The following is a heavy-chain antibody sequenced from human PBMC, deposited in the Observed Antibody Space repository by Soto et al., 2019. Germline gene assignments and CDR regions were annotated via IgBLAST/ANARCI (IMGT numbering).Heavy chain of an antibody. CDR1: GFTFSSYG. J-gene: IGHJ4*02. CDR2: IWYDGSNK. CDR3: ARDDYGGNSVFDY. D-gene: IGHD4-17*01. V-gene: IGHV3-33*01. Sequence: SLRLSCAASGFTFSSYGMHWVRQAPGKGLEWVAVIWYDGSNKYYADSVKGRFTISRDNSKNTLYLQMNSLRAEDTAVYYCARDDYGGNSVFDYWGQGTLVTVSS.